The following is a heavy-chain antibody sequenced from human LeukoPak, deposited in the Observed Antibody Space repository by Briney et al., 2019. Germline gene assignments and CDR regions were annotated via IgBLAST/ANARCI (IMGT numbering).Heavy chain of an antibody. V-gene: IGHV3-48*03. CDR2: IGSSGSTV. D-gene: IGHD4-17*01. Sequence: PGGSLRFSCAASGFTFSSYELNWVRQAPGNGLEWVSYIGSSGSTVYNADSVMGRFTISRDNAKNSLYLQMNSLRDEDTAVYYCARDTLVYADSPDAFDIWGQGKMVTVSS. CDR3: ARDTLVYADSPDAFDI. CDR1: GFTFSSYE. J-gene: IGHJ3*02.